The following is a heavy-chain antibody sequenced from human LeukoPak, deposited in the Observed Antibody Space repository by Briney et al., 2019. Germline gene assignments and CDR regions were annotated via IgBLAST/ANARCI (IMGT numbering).Heavy chain of an antibody. Sequence: SVKVSCKASGGTFSSCAISWVRQAPGQGLEWMGRIIPILGIANYAQKFQGRVTITADKSTSTAYMELSSLRSEDTAVYYCARDERAGYCSGGSCYPDPITPKYYYYGMDVWGQGTTVTVSS. V-gene: IGHV1-69*04. CDR2: IIPILGIA. CDR1: GGTFSSCA. J-gene: IGHJ6*02. D-gene: IGHD2-15*01. CDR3: ARDERAGYCSGGSCYPDPITPKYYYYGMDV.